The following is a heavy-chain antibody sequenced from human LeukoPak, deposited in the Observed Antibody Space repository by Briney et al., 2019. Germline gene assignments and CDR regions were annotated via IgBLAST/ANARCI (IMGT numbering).Heavy chain of an antibody. Sequence: VGSLRLSCAVSGFTFSDYWMNWVRQAPGKGLEWVASIRQDGGEKSYVDSVKGRFTISRDNTKNSLYLQMSSLRAEDTAVYYCARDGTAPGLYFDLWGQGTLVTVSS. CDR3: ARDGTAPGLYFDL. CDR2: IRQDGGEK. J-gene: IGHJ4*01. CDR1: GFTFSDYW. V-gene: IGHV3-7*01. D-gene: IGHD6-13*01.